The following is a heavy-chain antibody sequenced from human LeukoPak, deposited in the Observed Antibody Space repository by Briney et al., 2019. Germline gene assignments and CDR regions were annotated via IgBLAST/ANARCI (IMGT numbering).Heavy chain of an antibody. Sequence: GFTVXSNSMSWVRQAPGKGLEWVSFIYSDNTHYSNSVKGRFTISRDNAKNSLFLEMNSLRAEDTAVYYCAQXXXGXXXXDSWGQXTXVTVSS. CDR3: AQXXXGXXXXDS. CDR1: GFTVXSNS. CDR2: IYSDNT. J-gene: IGHJ4*02. V-gene: IGHV3-53*01.